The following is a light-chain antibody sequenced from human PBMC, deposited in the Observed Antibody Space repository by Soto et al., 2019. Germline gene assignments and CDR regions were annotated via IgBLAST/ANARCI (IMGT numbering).Light chain of an antibody. V-gene: IGKV1-39*01. CDR3: QQYNNSRWT. CDR1: QSISSY. Sequence: DIQMTQSPSSLSASVGDRVTITCRASQSISSYLNWYQQKPGKAPKLLIYAASSLQSGVPSRFSGSGSGTEFTLTISSLQPDDVATYYCQQYNNSRWTFGQGTKVDIK. J-gene: IGKJ1*01. CDR2: AAS.